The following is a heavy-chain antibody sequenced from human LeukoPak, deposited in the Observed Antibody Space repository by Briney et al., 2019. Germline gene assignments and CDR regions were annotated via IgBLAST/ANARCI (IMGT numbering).Heavy chain of an antibody. CDR1: GGSINSGGYY. CDR3: ARDSVGVGYCSSTSCLDAFDV. CDR2: FSHSGST. D-gene: IGHD2-2*01. V-gene: IGHV4-30-2*01. J-gene: IGHJ3*01. Sequence: SETLSLTCTVSGGSINSGGYYWTWIRQPPGEGLEWIAYFSHSGSTFYNPSLKSRVTISLDTSKNQFSLKLSSVTAADTAVYYCARDSVGVGYCSSTSCLDAFDVWGQGTMVTVSS.